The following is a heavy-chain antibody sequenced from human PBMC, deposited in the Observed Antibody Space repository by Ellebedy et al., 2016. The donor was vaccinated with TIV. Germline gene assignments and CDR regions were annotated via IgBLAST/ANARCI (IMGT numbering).Heavy chain of an antibody. CDR3: ARDMSYGDYDY. CDR1: GFTVSSNY. J-gene: IGHJ4*02. Sequence: GESLKISCAASGFTVSSNYMSWVRQAPGKGLEWVSVIYSGGSTYYADSVKGRFTIPRDNSKNTLYLQMNSLRAEDTAVYYCARDMSYGDYDYWGQGTLVTVSS. V-gene: IGHV3-53*01. CDR2: IYSGGST. D-gene: IGHD4-17*01.